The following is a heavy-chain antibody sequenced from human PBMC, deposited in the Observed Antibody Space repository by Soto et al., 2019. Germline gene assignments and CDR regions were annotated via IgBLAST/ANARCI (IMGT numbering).Heavy chain of an antibody. CDR2: INQDGSEK. V-gene: IGHV3-7*01. CDR1: GFTCSSYW. Sequence: EVQLVESGGDLVQPGGSLRLSCVASGFTCSSYWMTWVRQAPGQGLEWVANINQDGSEKYFVDSVKGRFTISRDNAKNSLYLHMNTLIVEDTAVYNCARYSTTFGWIDPWGQGTLVTVSS. CDR3: ARYSTTFGWIDP. D-gene: IGHD6-13*01. J-gene: IGHJ5*02.